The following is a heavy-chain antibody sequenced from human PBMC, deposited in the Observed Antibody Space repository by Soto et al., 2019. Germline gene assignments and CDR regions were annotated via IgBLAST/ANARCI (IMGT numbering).Heavy chain of an antibody. Sequence: QVQLVESGGGVVQPGRSLRLSCAASGFTFSSYGMHWVRQAPGKGLEWVAVIWYDGSNKYYADSVKGRFTISRDNSKNTLYRQMNSLRAEETAVYYCARVSGDPWGQGTLVTVSS. V-gene: IGHV3-33*01. J-gene: IGHJ4*02. D-gene: IGHD3-10*01. CDR2: IWYDGSNK. CDR1: GFTFSSYG. CDR3: ARVSGDP.